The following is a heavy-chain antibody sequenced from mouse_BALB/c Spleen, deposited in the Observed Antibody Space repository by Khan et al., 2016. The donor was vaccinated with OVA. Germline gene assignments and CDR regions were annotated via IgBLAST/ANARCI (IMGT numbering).Heavy chain of an antibody. V-gene: IGHV1S136*01. Sequence: VQLKHSGPELVKPGASVKMSCKASGYTYTSYVMHWVKQKPGQGLEWIGYINPYNDGTKYDEKFKGKATLSSDKSSSTAYMELSSLTSEDSAVYYCARWGITSGFAYWGQGTLVTVSA. J-gene: IGHJ3*01. CDR1: GYTYTSYV. D-gene: IGHD2-4*01. CDR2: INPYNDGT. CDR3: ARWGITSGFAY.